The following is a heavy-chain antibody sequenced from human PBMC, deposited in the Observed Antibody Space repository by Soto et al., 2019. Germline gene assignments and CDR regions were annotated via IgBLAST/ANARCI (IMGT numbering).Heavy chain of an antibody. J-gene: IGHJ6*03. CDR2: VIPLLDAS. D-gene: IGHD1-26*01. Sequence: QVQLVQSGAEVKKPGSSVKISCTASGITFNNYTFSWVRRAPGQGLEWMGRVIPLLDASNYAEKFQDRVKITADRSTSTAYMELSGLKSEDSAIYYCASGKSQMTQDRVGFYYCMDVWGKGTTITVSS. CDR3: ASGKSQMTQDRVGFYYCMDV. CDR1: GITFNNYT. V-gene: IGHV1-69*08.